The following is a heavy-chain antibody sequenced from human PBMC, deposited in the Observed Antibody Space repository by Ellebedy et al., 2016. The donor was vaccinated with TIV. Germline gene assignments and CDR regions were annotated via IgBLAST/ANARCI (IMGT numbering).Heavy chain of an antibody. CDR1: GYTFTGYY. CDR2: INPNSGGT. Sequence: AASVKVSCKASGYTFTGYYMHWVRQAPGQGLEWMGWINPNSGGTNYAQKFQGWVTMTRDTSISTAYMELSRLRSDDTAVYYCARTVSYSSGWYGYWGQGTLVTVSS. D-gene: IGHD6-19*01. J-gene: IGHJ4*02. CDR3: ARTVSYSSGWYGY. V-gene: IGHV1-2*04.